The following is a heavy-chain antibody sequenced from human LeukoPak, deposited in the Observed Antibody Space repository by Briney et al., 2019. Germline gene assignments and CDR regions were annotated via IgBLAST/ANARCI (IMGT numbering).Heavy chain of an antibody. CDR2: IYYSGST. Sequence: SETLSLTCTVSGGSFSNYYWSWIRQPPGRGLEWIGYIYYSGSTNYNPSLKSRVTISVDTSRNQFSLKLSSVTAADTAVYYCARGPVEMATTDVQFDYWGQGTLVTVSS. V-gene: IGHV4-59*01. D-gene: IGHD5-24*01. J-gene: IGHJ4*02. CDR1: GGSFSNYY. CDR3: ARGPVEMATTDVQFDY.